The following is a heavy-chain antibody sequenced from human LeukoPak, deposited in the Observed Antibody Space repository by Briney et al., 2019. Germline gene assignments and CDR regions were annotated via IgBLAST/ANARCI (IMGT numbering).Heavy chain of an antibody. V-gene: IGHV4-59*01. J-gene: IGHJ6*02. Sequence: SETLSLTCTVSGGSISSYYWNWIRQPPGKSLEWLGYAYYSGSTNYNPSLKTRLTISVDTSKAQFSLTLSSVTAADTAIYYCASRSGRNYYGMDVWGQGTTVIVSS. CDR1: GGSISSYY. D-gene: IGHD3-10*01. CDR2: AYYSGST. CDR3: ASRSGRNYYGMDV.